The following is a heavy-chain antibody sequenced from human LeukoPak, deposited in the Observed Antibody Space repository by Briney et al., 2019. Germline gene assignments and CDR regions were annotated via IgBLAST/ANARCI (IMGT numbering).Heavy chain of an antibody. CDR2: ISESSSHT. CDR3: ARDRAVKARIGGMDV. V-gene: IGHV3-21*06. J-gene: IGHJ6*02. D-gene: IGHD5-24*01. Sequence: GGSLTLSCEASGFTFSGYSMNWVRQAPGKGLEWVSYISESSSHTYNADSVKGRFTISRDNAKNSLYLQMNSLRVEDTGIYYCARDRAVKARIGGMDVWGQGITVIVSS. CDR1: GFTFSGYS.